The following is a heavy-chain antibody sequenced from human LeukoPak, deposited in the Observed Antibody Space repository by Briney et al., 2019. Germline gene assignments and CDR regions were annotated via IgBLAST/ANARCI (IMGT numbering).Heavy chain of an antibody. D-gene: IGHD5-18*01. CDR2: ISDNGGTT. V-gene: IGHV3-64*02. Sequence: GGSLRLSCVASGLRFPNFAMHWVRQAPGKGLESLSVISDNGGTTSYADSVKGRFIVSRDNSKNTLFLQISSLRPEDTAVYYCVKGGYGYTYHYNWFDHWGQGTLVTVSS. CDR3: VKGGYGYTYHYNWFDH. J-gene: IGHJ5*02. CDR1: GLRFPNFA.